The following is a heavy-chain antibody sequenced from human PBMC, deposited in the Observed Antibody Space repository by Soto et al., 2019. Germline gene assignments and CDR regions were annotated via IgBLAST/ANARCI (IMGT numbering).Heavy chain of an antibody. CDR3: ARQSPAYYYGSGSYLSNIYGMDV. D-gene: IGHD3-10*01. J-gene: IGHJ6*02. CDR2: IYYGGTT. V-gene: IGHV4-59*08. Sequence: PSETLSLTCTVSGGSFSPNYWSWIRQPPGKGLEWVGYIYYGGTTSYNPSLQSRVTISLETSKNQFSLKLSSVTAADTAVYYCARQSPAYYYGSGSYLSNIYGMDVWGQGTTVTVSS. CDR1: GGSFSPNY.